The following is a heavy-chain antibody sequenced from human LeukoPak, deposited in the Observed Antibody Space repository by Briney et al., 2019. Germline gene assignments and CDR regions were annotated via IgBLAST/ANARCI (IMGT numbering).Heavy chain of an antibody. D-gene: IGHD2-15*01. CDR2: IYSGGST. J-gene: IGHJ4*02. CDR3: AKEHMAAAVYYFDY. V-gene: IGHV3-66*01. Sequence: GGSLRLSCAVSGFTVSSNYMSWVRQAPGTGLEWVSVIYSGGSTDYADSVKGRFTISRDNSKNTLYLQMNSLRAEDTAVYYCAKEHMAAAVYYFDYWGQGTLVTVSS. CDR1: GFTVSSNY.